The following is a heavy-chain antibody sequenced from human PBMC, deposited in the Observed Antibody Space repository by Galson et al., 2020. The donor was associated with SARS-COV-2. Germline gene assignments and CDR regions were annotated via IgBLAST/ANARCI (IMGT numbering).Heavy chain of an antibody. V-gene: IGHV1-46*03. CDR1: GYTLRSYY. Sequence: ASVKVSCKASGYTLRSYYMHWVRQAPGQGLEWMGIINPSGGSASYSHKFQGRITMTRDTSTSTVYMELNSLTSDDTAVYYCARERVSGGYWGQGTLVIVSS. D-gene: IGHD1-26*01. J-gene: IGHJ4*02. CDR3: ARERVSGGY. CDR2: INPSGGSA.